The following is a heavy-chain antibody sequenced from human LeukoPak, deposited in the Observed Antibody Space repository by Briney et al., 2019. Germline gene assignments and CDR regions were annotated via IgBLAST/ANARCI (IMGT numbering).Heavy chain of an antibody. V-gene: IGHV4-39*01. CDR3: ARQGDGYTSFDY. J-gene: IGHJ4*02. CDR1: GGSISRSRNY. CDR2: IYYSGNT. D-gene: IGHD5-24*01. Sequence: SETLSLTCTVSGGSISRSRNYWGWIRQPPGKGLEWIGSIYYSGNTYYNPSLKSRVTISVDTSKNQFSLKLTSVTAADTAVYYCARQGDGYTSFDYWGQGTLVTVSS.